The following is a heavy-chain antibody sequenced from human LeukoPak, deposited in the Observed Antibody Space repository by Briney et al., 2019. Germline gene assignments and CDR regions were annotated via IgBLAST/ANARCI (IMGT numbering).Heavy chain of an antibody. CDR2: IYSGGST. V-gene: IGHV3-66*01. Sequence: GGSLRLSCAASGFTVSSNYMSWVRQAPGKGLEWVSVIYSGGSTYYADSVKGRFTISRDNSKNTLYLQMNSLRAEDTAVYYCAREQPTPRLGNPFDYWGRGTLVTVSS. D-gene: IGHD3-9*01. CDR1: GFTVSSNY. CDR3: AREQPTPRLGNPFDY. J-gene: IGHJ4*02.